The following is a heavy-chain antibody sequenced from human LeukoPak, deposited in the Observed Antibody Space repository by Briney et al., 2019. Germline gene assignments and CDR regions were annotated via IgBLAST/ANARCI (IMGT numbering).Heavy chain of an antibody. CDR3: ARGSGYCSSTSCCLRWGYFDY. J-gene: IGHJ4*02. V-gene: IGHV1-46*01. D-gene: IGHD2-2*01. CDR2: INPSGGST. Sequence: GASVKVSCKASGYTFTSYYMHWVRQAPGQGLEWMGIINPSGGSTSYVQKFQGRVTMTRDMSTSTVYMELSSLRSEDTAVYYCARGSGYCSSTSCCLRWGYFDYWGQGTLVTVSS. CDR1: GYTFTSYY.